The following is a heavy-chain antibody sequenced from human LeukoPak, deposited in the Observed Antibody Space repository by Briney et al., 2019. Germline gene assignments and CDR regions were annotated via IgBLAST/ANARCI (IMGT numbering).Heavy chain of an antibody. V-gene: IGHV4-30-4*01. Sequence: SQTLSLTCTVYGGSISSDDYYWSWIRQPPGKCLEWIGYIYYSGTTYNNPSLKSRVTISVDTSKNQFSLKLSSVTAADTAVYSCARVESMGDYFDSWGQGTLVTVSS. CDR1: GGSISSDDYY. D-gene: IGHD3-16*01. CDR2: IYYSGTT. J-gene: IGHJ4*02. CDR3: ARVESMGDYFDS.